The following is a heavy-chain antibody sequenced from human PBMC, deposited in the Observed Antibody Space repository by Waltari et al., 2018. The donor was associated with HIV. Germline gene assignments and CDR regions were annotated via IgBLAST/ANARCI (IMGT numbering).Heavy chain of an antibody. Sequence: EVHLVESGGTLVQPGGSLRLSCSASGFTFSNYAVHWVRQTPGKGLDYVLVISGEGQSTYYAGSGKGRFTISRDNSKNTVWLQMRSLRAEDTAVYYCAKGNYDVLTGYYGPSFEYWGQGTLVTVSS. CDR1: GFTFSNYA. J-gene: IGHJ4*02. V-gene: IGHV3-64D*06. D-gene: IGHD3-9*01. CDR2: ISGEGQST. CDR3: AKGNYDVLTGYYGPSFEY.